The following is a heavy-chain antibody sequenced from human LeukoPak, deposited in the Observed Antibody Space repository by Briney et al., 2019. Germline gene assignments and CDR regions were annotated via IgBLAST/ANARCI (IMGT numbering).Heavy chain of an antibody. CDR2: ICSSSSYI. CDR1: GFTFSTYS. J-gene: IGHJ6*02. V-gene: IGHV3-21*01. CDR3: ARDSAVATYYGVDV. D-gene: IGHD6-19*01. Sequence: GGSLRLSCAASGFTFSTYSMNWVRQAPGKGLEWVSSICSSSSYIYYADSVMGRFTISRDNAKNSLYLQMNSLRAEDTAVYYCARDSAVATYYGVDVWGQGTTVTVSS.